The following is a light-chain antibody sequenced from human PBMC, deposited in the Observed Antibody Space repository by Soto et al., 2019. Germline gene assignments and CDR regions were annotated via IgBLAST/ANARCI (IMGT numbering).Light chain of an antibody. J-gene: IGKJ1*01. CDR2: DAS. V-gene: IGKV1-5*01. Sequence: DIQMTQSPSTLSASVGDRVTSTCRASQSISSWLAWYQQKPGKAPKLLIYDASSLESGVPSRFSGSGSGTEFTLTISSLQPDDFATYYCQQYNSYSAWTFGQGNKVEIK. CDR3: QQYNSYSAWT. CDR1: QSISSW.